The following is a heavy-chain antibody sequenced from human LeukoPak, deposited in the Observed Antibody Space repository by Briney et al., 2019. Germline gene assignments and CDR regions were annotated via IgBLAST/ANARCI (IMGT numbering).Heavy chain of an antibody. CDR3: ARDFIVPYYYYMDV. D-gene: IGHD2-8*01. CDR1: GFTFSSYA. Sequence: GGSLRLSCAASGFTFSSYAMHWVRQAPGKGLEWVAVISYDGSNKYYADSVKGRFTISRDNSKNTLYLQMNSLRAEDTAVYYCARDFIVPYYYYMDVWGKGTTVTVSS. V-gene: IGHV3-30-3*01. J-gene: IGHJ6*03. CDR2: ISYDGSNK.